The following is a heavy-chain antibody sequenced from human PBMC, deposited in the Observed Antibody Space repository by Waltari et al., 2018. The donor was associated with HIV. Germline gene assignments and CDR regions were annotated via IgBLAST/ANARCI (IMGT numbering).Heavy chain of an antibody. Sequence: QVQLVESGGGVVQPGTYLRLSCAASGFTFSNFGMHWVRQAPGKGLEWVALISNDGSKKYYADSVKGRFTISRANSKNTLYLQMNSLRPDDTAVYYCVRALGDYWGQGTLVTISS. D-gene: IGHD7-27*01. CDR2: ISNDGSKK. V-gene: IGHV3-30-3*01. J-gene: IGHJ4*02. CDR3: VRALGDY. CDR1: GFTFSNFG.